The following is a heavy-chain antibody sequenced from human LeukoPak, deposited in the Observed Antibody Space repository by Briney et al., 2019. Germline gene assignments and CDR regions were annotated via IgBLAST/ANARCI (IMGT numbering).Heavy chain of an antibody. D-gene: IGHD5-12*01. Sequence: GESLKISCKGSGYSFTNYWINWVRQMPGKGLEWMGRIDPSDSDINYSPSFQGHVTISADKSISTAYLQWSSLKASDTATYYCSRQDSGTRTFYYGLDVWGQGTSVTVSS. J-gene: IGHJ6*02. CDR1: GYSFTNYW. CDR3: SRQDSGTRTFYYGLDV. V-gene: IGHV5-10-1*01. CDR2: IDPSDSDI.